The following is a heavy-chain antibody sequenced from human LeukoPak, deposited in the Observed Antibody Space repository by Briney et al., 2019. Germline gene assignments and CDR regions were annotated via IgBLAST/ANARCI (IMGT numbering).Heavy chain of an antibody. J-gene: IGHJ4*02. Sequence: GGSLRLSCAASGFTFSSYSMNWVRQAPGKGLEWVSYISSSGTTIYYADSVKGRFTISRDNAKNSLYLQMNSLRAEDTAVYSCARGPSSANLLFFDYWGQGTLVTVSS. V-gene: IGHV3-48*04. D-gene: IGHD2-21*01. CDR2: ISSSGTTI. CDR1: GFTFSSYS. CDR3: ARGPSSANLLFFDY.